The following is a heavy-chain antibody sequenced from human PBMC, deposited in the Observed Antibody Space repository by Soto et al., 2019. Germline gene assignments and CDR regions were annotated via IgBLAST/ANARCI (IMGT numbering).Heavy chain of an antibody. Sequence: EVQLLESGGGLVQPGGSLRLSCAASGFTFSIYAMTWVRQAPGKGVEWVSTISGSGTSAYYADSVKGRFTFSRDNSKNTLYLQMNSLRAEDTALYYCAKLGSNGWYDAFDIWGQGTVVTVSS. CDR2: ISGSGTSA. V-gene: IGHV3-23*01. J-gene: IGHJ3*02. D-gene: IGHD6-19*01. CDR1: GFTFSIYA. CDR3: AKLGSNGWYDAFDI.